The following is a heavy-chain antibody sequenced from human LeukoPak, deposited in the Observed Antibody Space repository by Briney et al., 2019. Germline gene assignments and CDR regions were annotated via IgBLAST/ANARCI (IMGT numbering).Heavy chain of an antibody. J-gene: IGHJ5*02. CDR1: GYSISSGYY. CDR2: IYHSGST. D-gene: IGHD3-22*01. V-gene: IGHV4-38-2*01. CDR3: ARRVRLLLVRWFDP. Sequence: SETLSLTCAVSGYSISSGYYWGWIRQPPGKGLEWIGSIYHSGSTYYNPSLKSRVTISVDASKNQFSLKLSSVTAADTAVYYCARRVRLLLVRWFDPWGQGTLVTVSS.